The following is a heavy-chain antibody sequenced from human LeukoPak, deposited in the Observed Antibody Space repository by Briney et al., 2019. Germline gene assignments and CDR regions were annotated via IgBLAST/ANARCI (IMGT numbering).Heavy chain of an antibody. Sequence: SETLSLTCTVSGGSISSSSYYWSWIRQPPGKGLEWIGEINHSGSTNYNPSLKSRVTISVDTSTNQFSLKLSSVTAADTAVYYCARGHSSGCPRLVQYYFDYWGQGTLVTVSS. CDR1: GGSISSSSYY. CDR3: ARGHSSGCPRLVQYYFDY. V-gene: IGHV4-39*07. J-gene: IGHJ4*02. D-gene: IGHD6-19*01. CDR2: INHSGST.